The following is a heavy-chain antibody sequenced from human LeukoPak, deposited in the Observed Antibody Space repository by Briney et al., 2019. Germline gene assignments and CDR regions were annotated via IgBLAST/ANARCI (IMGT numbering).Heavy chain of an antibody. D-gene: IGHD2-8*01. CDR3: ARGSTYCTNGVCRNFDY. CDR2: INWNGGST. Sequence: GGSLRLSCAASGFTFDDYGMSWVRQAPGKGLEWVSGINWNGGSTGYADSVKGRFTISRDNAKNSLYLQMNSLRAEDTALYYCARGSTYCTNGVCRNFDYWGQGTLVTVSS. CDR1: GFTFDDYG. V-gene: IGHV3-20*04. J-gene: IGHJ4*02.